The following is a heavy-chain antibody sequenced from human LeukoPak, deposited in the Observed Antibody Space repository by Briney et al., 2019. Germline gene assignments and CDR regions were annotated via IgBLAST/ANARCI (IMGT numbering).Heavy chain of an antibody. CDR2: ISGSGGST. CDR3: AKPLGYYYDSSGYPY. J-gene: IGHJ4*02. CDR1: GFTFSSFW. D-gene: IGHD3-22*01. V-gene: IGHV3-23*01. Sequence: GGSLRLSCAASGFTFSSFWMSWVRQAPGKGLEWVSAISGSGGSTYYADSVKGRFTISRDNSKNTLYLQMNSLRAEDTAVYYCAKPLGYYYDSSGYPYWGQGTLVTVSS.